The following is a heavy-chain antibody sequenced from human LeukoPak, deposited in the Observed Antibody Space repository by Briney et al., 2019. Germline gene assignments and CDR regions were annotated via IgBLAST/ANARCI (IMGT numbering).Heavy chain of an antibody. Sequence: PSETLSLTCTVSGGSISSYYWSWIRQPAGKGLEWIGRIYTSGSTNYNPSLKSRVTMSVDTSKNQFALKLSSVTAADTAVYYCARDRRVVAGTNGMDVWGQGTTVTVSS. D-gene: IGHD6-19*01. CDR1: GGSISSYY. CDR3: ARDRRVVAGTNGMDV. CDR2: IYTSGST. V-gene: IGHV4-4*07. J-gene: IGHJ6*02.